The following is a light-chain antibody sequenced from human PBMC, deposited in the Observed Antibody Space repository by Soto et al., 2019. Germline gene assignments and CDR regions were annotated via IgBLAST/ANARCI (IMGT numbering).Light chain of an antibody. CDR1: LSVSSD. Sequence: EIVMTQSPATLSLSPGERATLSCRASLSVSSDLAWYRQKPGQAPRLLIYRAFTRATGIPARFSGSGSGTDFTLTISRLEPGDFAVYYCQQYGTSPWTFGQGTKVDI. J-gene: IGKJ1*01. CDR3: QQYGTSPWT. CDR2: RAF. V-gene: IGKV3-20*01.